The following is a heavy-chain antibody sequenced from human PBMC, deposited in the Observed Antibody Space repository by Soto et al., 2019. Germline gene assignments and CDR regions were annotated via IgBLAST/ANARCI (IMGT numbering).Heavy chain of an antibody. CDR1: GVSFSAYY. D-gene: IGHD3-10*01. CDR3: ASYGSGSYYNGYYFDY. V-gene: IGHV4-34*01. J-gene: IGHJ4*02. Sequence: SETLSLTCAVHGVSFSAYYWTWIRQSPGKGLEWIGEIHHSGGPKYNPSLKSRVTISADTSKNQFSLELSSVTAADTAVYYCASYGSGSYYNGYYFDYWGQGTLVTVS. CDR2: IHHSGGP.